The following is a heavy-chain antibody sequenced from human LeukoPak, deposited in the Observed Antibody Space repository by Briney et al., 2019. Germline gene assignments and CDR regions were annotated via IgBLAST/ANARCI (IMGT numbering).Heavy chain of an antibody. J-gene: IGHJ3*02. CDR1: RFTVSSNY. CDR2: IYSGGST. Sequence: GGSLRLSCAASRFTVSSNYMNWVRQAPGKGLEWVSVIYSGGSTFYADSVEGRFTISRDNYNNTLYLQMNSLRAEDTAMYYCARECYDNSGGEDAFDIWGPGTMVTVSS. CDR3: ARECYDNSGGEDAFDI. D-gene: IGHD3-22*01. V-gene: IGHV3-53*01.